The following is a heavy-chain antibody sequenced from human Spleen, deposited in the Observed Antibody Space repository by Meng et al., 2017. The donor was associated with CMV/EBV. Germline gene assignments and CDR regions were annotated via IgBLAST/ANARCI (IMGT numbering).Heavy chain of an antibody. D-gene: IGHD3-3*01. V-gene: IGHV3-23*01. CDR1: EFTVRSYA. Sequence: CEFTVRSYAMSSVRQARGKGLEWVSVISGSGSSTYYADSVKGRFTISRDNSKNTLYLQMNSLRAEDTAVYYCAKDIDFRSGPYAFDIWGQGTMVTVSS. CDR2: ISGSGSST. CDR3: AKDIDFRSGPYAFDI. J-gene: IGHJ3*02.